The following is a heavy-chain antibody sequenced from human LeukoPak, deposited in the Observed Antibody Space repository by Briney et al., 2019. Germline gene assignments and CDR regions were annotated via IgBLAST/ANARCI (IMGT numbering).Heavy chain of an antibody. CDR2: ISGSGGST. V-gene: IGHV3-23*01. Sequence: GSLRLSCAASGFTFSSYAMSWVRQAPGKGLEWVSAISGSGGSTYYADSVKGRFTISRDNSKNTLYLQMNSLRAEDTAVYYCAKTHDILTGYHADYWGQGTLVTVSS. CDR3: AKTHDILTGYHADY. J-gene: IGHJ4*02. CDR1: GFTFSSYA. D-gene: IGHD3-9*01.